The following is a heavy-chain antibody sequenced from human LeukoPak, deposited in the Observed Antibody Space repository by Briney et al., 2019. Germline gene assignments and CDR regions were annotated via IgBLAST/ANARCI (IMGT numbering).Heavy chain of an antibody. V-gene: IGHV1-69*04. CDR1: GGTFSSYA. CDR2: IIPILGIA. Sequence: SVKVSCKASGGTFSSYAISWVRQAPGQGLEWMGRIIPILGIANYAQKFQGRVTITADESRSTAYMELSSLRSEDTAVYYCASCRGIYDSSGYFKADAFDIWGQGTMVTVSS. J-gene: IGHJ3*02. D-gene: IGHD3-22*01. CDR3: ASCRGIYDSSGYFKADAFDI.